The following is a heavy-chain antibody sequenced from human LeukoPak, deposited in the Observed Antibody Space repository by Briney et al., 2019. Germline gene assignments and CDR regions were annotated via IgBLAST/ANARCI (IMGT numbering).Heavy chain of an antibody. D-gene: IGHD6-6*01. J-gene: IGHJ2*01. CDR1: GFTFSSYS. CDR2: ISNSSSYI. Sequence: KPGGSLRLSCAASGFTFSSYSMNWVRQPPGKGLEWVSSISNSSSYIYYADSVKGRFTISRGNAKNSLYLQMNSLRAEDTAVYYCARTQESSDFAPRDLWGRGTLVTVSS. CDR3: ARTQESSDFAPRDL. V-gene: IGHV3-21*01.